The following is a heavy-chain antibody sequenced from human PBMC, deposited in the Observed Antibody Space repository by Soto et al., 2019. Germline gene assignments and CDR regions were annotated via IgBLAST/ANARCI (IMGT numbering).Heavy chain of an antibody. CDR3: TTDSTVTTVLC. D-gene: IGHD4-17*01. J-gene: IGHJ4*02. CDR1: GFTFSNAW. Sequence: EVQLVESGGGLVKPGGSLRLSCAASGFTFSNAWMSWVRQAPGKGLEWVGRIKSKTDGGTTDYAAPVKGRFTISRDDSKNTLYLQMNSLKTEDTALYYCTTDSTVTTVLCWGQGTLVTVSS. V-gene: IGHV3-15*01. CDR2: IKSKTDGGTT.